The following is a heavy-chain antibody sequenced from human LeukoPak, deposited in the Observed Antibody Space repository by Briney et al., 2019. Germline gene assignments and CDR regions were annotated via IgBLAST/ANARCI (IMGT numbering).Heavy chain of an antibody. CDR3: ARVDGSGSFGYYYYYGMDV. CDR1: GYTFTGYY. CDR2: INPNSGGT. J-gene: IGHJ6*02. V-gene: IGHV1-2*02. D-gene: IGHD3-10*01. Sequence: PGASVKVSCKASGYTFTGYYMHWVRQAPGQGLEWMGWINPNSGGTNYAQKFQGRVTMTRDTSISTAYMELSRLRSDDTAVYYCARVDGSGSFGYYYYYGMDVWGQGTTVTVSS.